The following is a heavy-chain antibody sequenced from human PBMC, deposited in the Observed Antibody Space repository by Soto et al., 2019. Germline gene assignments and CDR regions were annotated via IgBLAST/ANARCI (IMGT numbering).Heavy chain of an antibody. J-gene: IGHJ6*04. V-gene: IGHV3-30*18. D-gene: IGHD2-15*01. CDR3: AKDVGYCSGGSCFPPAV. Sequence: GGSLRLSCAASGSTFSNYGMHWVRQAPGKGLEWVAVISYDGSLKYYVDSVKGRFSISRDDSKNMLYLQMNSLTVEDTAVYYCAKDVGYCSGGSCFPPAVWGKGTTVTVSS. CDR1: GSTFSNYG. CDR2: ISYDGSLK.